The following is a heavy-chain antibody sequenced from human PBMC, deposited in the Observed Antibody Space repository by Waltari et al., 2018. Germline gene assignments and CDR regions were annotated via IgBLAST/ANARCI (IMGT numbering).Heavy chain of an antibody. CDR2: ISYDGSNK. CDR1: GFTFSSYG. V-gene: IGHV3-30*18. D-gene: IGHD3-22*01. Sequence: QVQLVESGGGVVQPGRSLRLSCAASGFTFSSYGMHWVRQAPGKGLVWVAVISYDGSNKYYADSVKGRFTISRDNSKNTLYLQMNSLRAEDTAVYYCAKDLLVVVTKGAFDYWGQGTLVTVSS. CDR3: AKDLLVVVTKGAFDY. J-gene: IGHJ4*02.